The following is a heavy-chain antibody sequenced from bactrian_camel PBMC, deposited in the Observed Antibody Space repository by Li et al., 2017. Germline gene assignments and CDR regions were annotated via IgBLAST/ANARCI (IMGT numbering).Heavy chain of an antibody. V-gene: IGHV3S25*01. D-gene: IGHD3*01. CDR3: VAETWVGYCPDFFTY. Sequence: QVQLVESGGGLVQPGGSLRLSCATSGFTFSSTWMSWVRQAPGKGLEWVSTVSSGGGTSYYADSVKGRFTISRDNAKNTVSLQMNSLKPEDSAVYYCVAETWVGYCPDFFTYWGQGTQVTV. CDR1: GFTFSSTW. CDR2: VSSGGGTS. J-gene: IGHJ4*01.